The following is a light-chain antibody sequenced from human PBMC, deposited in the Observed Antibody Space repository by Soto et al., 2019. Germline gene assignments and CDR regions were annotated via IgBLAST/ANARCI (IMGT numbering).Light chain of an antibody. CDR3: SSYTSSSTVV. J-gene: IGLJ2*01. V-gene: IGLV2-14*01. Sequence: QSALTQPASMSGSAGQSLTISCTGTDSDIGAYDFVSWYQHHAGKAPKLMIYEVSNRPSGVSNRFSGSKSGNTASLTISGLQAEDEADYYCSSYTSSSTVVFGGGTKVTVL. CDR2: EVS. CDR1: DSDIGAYDF.